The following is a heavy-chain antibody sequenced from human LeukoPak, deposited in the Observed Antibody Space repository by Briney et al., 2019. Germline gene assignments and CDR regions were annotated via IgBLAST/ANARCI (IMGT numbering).Heavy chain of an antibody. D-gene: IGHD3-22*01. Sequence: ASVKVSCKASGYTFTSYGFSWVRQAPGQGLGWMGWISAYNGNTNYAQKLQGRVTMTTDTSTSTGYMELRSLRSDDTAVYYCARDRRYYYDTSGYYYIDYWGQGTLVTVSS. CDR1: GYTFTSYG. CDR3: ARDRRYYYDTSGYYYIDY. V-gene: IGHV1-18*01. J-gene: IGHJ4*02. CDR2: ISAYNGNT.